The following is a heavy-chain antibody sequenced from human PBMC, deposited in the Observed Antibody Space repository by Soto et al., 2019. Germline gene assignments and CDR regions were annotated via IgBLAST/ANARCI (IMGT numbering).Heavy chain of an antibody. CDR2: IYYSGST. V-gene: IGHV4-30-4*07. Sequence: SETLSLTCAVSGGSISSGGYSWSWIRQPPGKGLEWIGYIYYSGSTYYNPSLKSRVTISVDTSKNHFSLKLTSVTAADTAVYYCASDLPNWDGYEYYGMDVWGPGTTVTVSS. CDR1: GGSISSGGYS. CDR3: ASDLPNWDGYEYYGMDV. D-gene: IGHD1-26*01. J-gene: IGHJ6*02.